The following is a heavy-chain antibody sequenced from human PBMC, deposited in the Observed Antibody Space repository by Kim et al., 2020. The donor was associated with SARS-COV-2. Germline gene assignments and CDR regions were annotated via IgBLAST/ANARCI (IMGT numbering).Heavy chain of an antibody. Sequence: GGSLRLSCAASGFTFSSYAMSWVRQAPGKGLEWVSAISGSGGSTYYADSVKGRFTISRDNSKNTLYLQMNSLRAEDTAVYYCAKDWGLWWQHPTSHFDYWGQGTLVTVSS. J-gene: IGHJ4*02. D-gene: IGHD2-21*01. V-gene: IGHV3-23*01. CDR1: GFTFSSYA. CDR3: AKDWGLWWQHPTSHFDY. CDR2: ISGSGGST.